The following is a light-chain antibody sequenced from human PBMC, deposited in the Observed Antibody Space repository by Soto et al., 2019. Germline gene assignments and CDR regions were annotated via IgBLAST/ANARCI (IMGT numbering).Light chain of an antibody. CDR2: GAS. CDR1: QSASSSY. J-gene: IGKJ5*01. Sequence: EIVLTQSPGTLSLSPGERSTLCCISSQSASSSYLAWYQQKPGQAPRLLIYGASSRATGIPDRFSGSGSGTDFTLTITRLEPEDSAVYFCQQYTGPPTTFGQGTRPEI. CDR3: QQYTGPPTT. V-gene: IGKV3-20*01.